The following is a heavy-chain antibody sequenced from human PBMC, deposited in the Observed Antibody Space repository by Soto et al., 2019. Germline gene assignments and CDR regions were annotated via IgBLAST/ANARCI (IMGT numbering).Heavy chain of an antibody. CDR2: IGADNGDT. CDR3: ARDWKGAEGFGP. J-gene: IGHJ5*02. Sequence: QVKLVQSGAEVKKPGASVKVSCKASGYTFSTYGFSWVRQAPGQGLEWMGWIGADNGDTNYAQNVQGRVTMTTDTSTTSSCMDLRSLTTEDTSVYFCARDWKGAEGFGPWGQVTLVTVSA. D-gene: IGHD1-1*01. V-gene: IGHV1-18*01. CDR1: GYTFSTYG.